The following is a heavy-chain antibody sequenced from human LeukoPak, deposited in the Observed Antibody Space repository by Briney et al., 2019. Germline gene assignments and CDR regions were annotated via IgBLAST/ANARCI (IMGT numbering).Heavy chain of an antibody. CDR3: ARDRDYYDSSLLFDY. CDR2: ISSNGGST. Sequence: GGSLRLSCAAPGFTFSSYAMHWVRQAPGKGLEYVSAISSNGGSTYYANSVKGRFTISRDNSKNTLYLQMGSLRAEDMAVYYCARDRDYYDSSLLFDYWGQGTLVTVSS. J-gene: IGHJ4*02. CDR1: GFTFSSYA. V-gene: IGHV3-64*01. D-gene: IGHD3-22*01.